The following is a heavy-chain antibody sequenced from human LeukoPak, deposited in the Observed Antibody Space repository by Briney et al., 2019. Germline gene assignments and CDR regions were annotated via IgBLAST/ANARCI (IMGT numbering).Heavy chain of an antibody. V-gene: IGHV4-39*01. CDR1: GGSISGSSYY. CDR2: IYYSGST. Sequence: SETLSLTCTVSGGSISGSSYYWGWIRQPPGKGLEWIGSIYYSGSTYYNPSLKSRVTISVDTSKNQFSLKLSSVTAADTAVYYCARHVGAYCSSTSCYILVAFDIWGQGTMVTVSS. D-gene: IGHD2-2*02. CDR3: ARHVGAYCSSTSCYILVAFDI. J-gene: IGHJ3*02.